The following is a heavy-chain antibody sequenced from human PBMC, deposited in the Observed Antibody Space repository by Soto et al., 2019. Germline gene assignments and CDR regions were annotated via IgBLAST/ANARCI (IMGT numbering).Heavy chain of an antibody. CDR1: GGSISSYY. J-gene: IGHJ6*02. CDR3: ARDRVSRKDIVVVPAAPDYYYGMDV. V-gene: IGHV4-4*07. D-gene: IGHD2-2*01. Sequence: SETLSLTCTVSGGSISSYYWSWIRQPAGKGLEWIGRIYTSGSTNYNPSLKSRVTMSVDTSKNQFSLKLSSVTAADTVVYYCARDRVSRKDIVVVPAAPDYYYGMDVWGQGTTVTVSS. CDR2: IYTSGST.